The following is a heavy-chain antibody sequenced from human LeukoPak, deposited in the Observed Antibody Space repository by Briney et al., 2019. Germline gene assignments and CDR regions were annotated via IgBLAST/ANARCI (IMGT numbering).Heavy chain of an antibody. Sequence: PSETLSLTCTVSGGSISSYYWSWIRQPPGKGLEWIGEINHSGSTNYNPSLKSRVTISVDTSKNQFSLKLSSVTAADTAVYYCAREDYDYVWGSYRGGHFDYWGQGTLVTVSS. CDR2: INHSGST. J-gene: IGHJ4*02. V-gene: IGHV4-34*01. CDR1: GGSISSYY. D-gene: IGHD3-16*02. CDR3: AREDYDYVWGSYRGGHFDY.